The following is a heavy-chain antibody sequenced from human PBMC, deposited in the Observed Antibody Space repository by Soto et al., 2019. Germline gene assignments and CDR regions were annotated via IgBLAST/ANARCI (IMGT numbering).Heavy chain of an antibody. CDR3: ARDLMPNDRGLGDLAY. V-gene: IGHV3-21*06. Sequence: GGSLRLSCAASGFTFNKYSMNWVRQAQGKGLEWVSSITSKTGDQYYADSVKGRFIISRDNTKNSLSLQVTSLRDEDTAVYYCARDLMPNDRGLGDLAYWGQGTRVTVS. CDR1: GFTFNKYS. J-gene: IGHJ4*02. CDR2: ITSKTGDQ. D-gene: IGHD3-22*01.